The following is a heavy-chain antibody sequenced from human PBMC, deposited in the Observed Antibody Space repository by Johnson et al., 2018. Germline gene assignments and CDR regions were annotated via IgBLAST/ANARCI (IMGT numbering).Heavy chain of an antibody. CDR1: GFTFSSYA. Sequence: VQLVQSGGGLVQPGGSLRLSCAASGFTFSSYAMSWVRQAPGKGLEWVSGISGSGGNTYYADSVKGRFTISRDNSKNTLYLQMNSLRAEDTAVYYLAQLAVGGQGSDAFDVWGQGTMVTASS. D-gene: IGHD6-19*01. V-gene: IGHV3-23*04. CDR3: AQLAVGGQGSDAFDV. CDR2: ISGSGGNT. J-gene: IGHJ3*01.